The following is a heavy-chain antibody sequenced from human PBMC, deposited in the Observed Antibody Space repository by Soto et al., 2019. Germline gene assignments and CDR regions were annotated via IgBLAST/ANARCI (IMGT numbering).Heavy chain of an antibody. J-gene: IGHJ4*02. D-gene: IGHD3-9*01. CDR2: VTWNSSSK. Sequence: EVQLVESGGSLAQPGRSLRISCVDSGFDFDEYAMHWVRQAPGKGLEWVAGVTWNSSSKAYADSVKGRFIISRDNAKTSLFLDMNSLSHEDTALYYCVKDKFFADWSFYFFEFLGQGTPVSVSS. V-gene: IGHV3-9*01. CDR1: GFDFDEYA. CDR3: VKDKFFADWSFYFFEF.